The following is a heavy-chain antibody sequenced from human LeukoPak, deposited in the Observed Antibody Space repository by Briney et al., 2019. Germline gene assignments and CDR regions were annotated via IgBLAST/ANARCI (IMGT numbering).Heavy chain of an antibody. J-gene: IGHJ4*02. V-gene: IGHV1-18*01. CDR3: ARGSQNTYYDFWSGYYYYFDY. D-gene: IGHD3-3*01. CDR2: ISAYNGNT. Sequence: ASVKVSCKASGYTFTSYGISWVRQAPGQGLEGMGWISAYNGNTNYAQKLQGRVTMTTDTSTSTAYMELRSLRSDDTAVYYCARGSQNTYYDFWSGYYYYFDYWGQGTLVTVSS. CDR1: GYTFTSYG.